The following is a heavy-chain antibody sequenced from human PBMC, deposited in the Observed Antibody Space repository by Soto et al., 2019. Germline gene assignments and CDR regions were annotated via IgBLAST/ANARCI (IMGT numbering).Heavy chain of an antibody. J-gene: IGHJ6*02. CDR3: ARHAEQWLVINGLDV. D-gene: IGHD6-19*01. Sequence: QLQLQESGPGLVKPSEILSLTCTVSGGSISSTRYYWGWIRQPPGKGLEWIGSIYYSGSTSYNPSLMSRVTISVDTSKNQCSLKLSSVTAADTGVYYRARHAEQWLVINGLDVWGQGTTVTVSS. V-gene: IGHV4-39*01. CDR2: IYYSGST. CDR1: GGSISSTRYY.